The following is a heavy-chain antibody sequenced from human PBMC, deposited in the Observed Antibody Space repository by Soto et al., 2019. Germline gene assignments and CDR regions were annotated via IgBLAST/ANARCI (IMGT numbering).Heavy chain of an antibody. CDR3: ARAVAGSGFDL. Sequence: SQTLSLTCAISGDSVSSNTAAWNWIRSSPSRGLEWLGRTYYRSNWRHDYAVSVKSRITVNPDTSKNHFSLQLNSVTPDVTAVYYCARAVAGSGFDLWGQGTLLTVSS. V-gene: IGHV6-1*01. D-gene: IGHD6-19*01. CDR2: TYYRSNWRH. J-gene: IGHJ4*02. CDR1: GDSVSSNTAA.